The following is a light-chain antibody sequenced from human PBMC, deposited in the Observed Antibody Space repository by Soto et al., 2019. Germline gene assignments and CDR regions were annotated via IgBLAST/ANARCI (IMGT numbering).Light chain of an antibody. Sequence: DIPMTQSPSTLSASVGDRVTITCRASQSISPWLAWYQQKPGQAPKLLIQKVSSLESGVTSRFSGSRSGTEFTLTISGLHPDDFATYYCQHYNSGTFFGPGTRLEIK. CDR1: QSISPW. CDR3: QHYNSGTF. J-gene: IGKJ2*01. V-gene: IGKV1-5*03. CDR2: KVS.